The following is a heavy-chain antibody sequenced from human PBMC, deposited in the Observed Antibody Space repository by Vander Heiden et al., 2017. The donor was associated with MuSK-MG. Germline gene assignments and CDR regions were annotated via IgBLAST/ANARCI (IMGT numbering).Heavy chain of an antibody. Sequence: QVQLVQSGAEVKKPGASVKVSCKASGYTFTSYAMHWVRQAPGQRLEWMGWINAGNGNTKYSQKFQGRVTITRDTSASTAYMELSSLRSEDTAVYYCARDGGPHSSGYGGKFDPWGQGTLVTVSS. J-gene: IGHJ5*02. CDR2: INAGNGNT. D-gene: IGHD3-22*01. V-gene: IGHV1-3*01. CDR1: GYTFTSYA. CDR3: ARDGGPHSSGYGGKFDP.